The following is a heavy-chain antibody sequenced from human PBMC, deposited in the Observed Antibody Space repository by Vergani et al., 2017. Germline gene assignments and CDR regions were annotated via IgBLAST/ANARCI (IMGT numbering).Heavy chain of an antibody. D-gene: IGHD6-6*01. CDR2: ISWNSGSI. V-gene: IGHV3-9*01. J-gene: IGHJ2*01. CDR3: ARDANSSSRWGGQPGYFDL. CDR1: GFTFDDYA. Sequence: EVQLVESGGGLVQPGRSLRLSCAASGFTFDDYAMHWVRQAPGKGLEWVSGISWNSGSIGYADSVKGRFTISRDNAKNSLYLQMNSLRAEDTALYYCARDANSSSRWGGQPGYFDLWGRGTLVTVSS.